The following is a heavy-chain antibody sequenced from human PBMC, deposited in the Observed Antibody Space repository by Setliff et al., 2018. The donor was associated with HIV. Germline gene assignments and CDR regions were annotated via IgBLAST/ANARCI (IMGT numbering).Heavy chain of an antibody. CDR1: GGSISSSSYY. CDR3: ASGTSSSEFDY. V-gene: IGHV4-39*07. D-gene: IGHD6-13*01. CDR2: IYYSGST. Sequence: PSETLSLTCTVSGGSISSSSYYWGWIRQPPGKGLEWIGSIYYSGSTYYNPSLKSRVTISVDTSKNQFSLKLSSVTAADTAVYYCASGTSSSEFDYWGRGTLVTVS. J-gene: IGHJ4*02.